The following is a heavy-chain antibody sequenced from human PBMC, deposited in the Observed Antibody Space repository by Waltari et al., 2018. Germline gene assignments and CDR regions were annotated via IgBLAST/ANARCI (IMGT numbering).Heavy chain of an antibody. CDR1: GISFSKAW. V-gene: IGHV3-15*01. Sequence: EAQLVESGGGLVKPGGALRLSCGAYGISFSKAWMNGVRQAPGKGLEWFGRIKSKADGETTDYAAPVKGRFTISRDDSENMAYLQMNSLKTEDTAVYYCTTHATSGFWGQGTLVTVSS. CDR2: IKSKADGETT. D-gene: IGHD5-12*01. J-gene: IGHJ4*02. CDR3: TTHATSGF.